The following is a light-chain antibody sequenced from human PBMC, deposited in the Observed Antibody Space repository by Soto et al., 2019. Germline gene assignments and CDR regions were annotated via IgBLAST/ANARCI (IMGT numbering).Light chain of an antibody. CDR3: CSSAGSYTRV. Sequence: QSALTQPRSVSGSPGQSVTISCTGTSSDVGGYNYVSWYQQHPGKAPKLMIYDVSKRPSGVPDRFSGSKSGNTASLTISGLPAEDAADYYCCSSAGSYTRVFGGGTKLTVL. V-gene: IGLV2-11*01. CDR2: DVS. CDR1: SSDVGGYNY. J-gene: IGLJ3*02.